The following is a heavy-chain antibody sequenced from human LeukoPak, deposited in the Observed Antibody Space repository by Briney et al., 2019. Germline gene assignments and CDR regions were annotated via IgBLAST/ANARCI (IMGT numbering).Heavy chain of an antibody. CDR1: GYTFTSYG. J-gene: IGHJ3*02. D-gene: IGHD6-13*01. CDR3: ARGRYPHTSSWYGDAFDI. CDR2: IIGYNDNT. V-gene: IGHV1-18*01. Sequence: ASVSVSCKASGYTFTSYGISWVRQAPGQGLEWMGWIIGYNDNTNYAQNLQGRVIMTTDTSTSTAYMELRSLRSDDTAVYYCARGRYPHTSSWYGDAFDIWGQGTMVTVSS.